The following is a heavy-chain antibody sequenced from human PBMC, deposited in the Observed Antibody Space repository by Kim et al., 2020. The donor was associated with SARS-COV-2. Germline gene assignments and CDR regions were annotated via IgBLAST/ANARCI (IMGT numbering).Heavy chain of an antibody. D-gene: IGHD4-17*01. V-gene: IGHV4-59*01. CDR3: ARTDYGDYSNFDY. J-gene: IGHJ4*02. Sequence: YNPSLKGRVTISVDTSKNQFSLKLSSVTAADTAVYYCARTDYGDYSNFDYWGQGTLVTVSS.